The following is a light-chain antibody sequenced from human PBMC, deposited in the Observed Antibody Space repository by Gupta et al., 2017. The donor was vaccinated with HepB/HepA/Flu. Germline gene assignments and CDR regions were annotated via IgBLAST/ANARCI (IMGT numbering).Light chain of an antibody. Sequence: SYELTQPPSVSVSPGQTARITCSGDALPKQYAYWYQQKPGQAPGLVIYKDSERPSGIPERFSGSSSGTTATLPISGVQAEDEADYYCPSADRSGTGVFGGGTKLTVL. J-gene: IGLJ3*02. CDR2: KDS. CDR3: PSADRSGTGV. V-gene: IGLV3-25*03. CDR1: ALPKQY.